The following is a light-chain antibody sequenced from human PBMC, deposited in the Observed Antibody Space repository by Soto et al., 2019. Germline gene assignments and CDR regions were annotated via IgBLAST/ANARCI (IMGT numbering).Light chain of an antibody. CDR1: QNIATY. Sequence: DIQMTQSPSSLSASVGDRVTITCRASQNIATYLNWYQQKPGKAPKLLIYAASSFQSGVPSGSSVSGSGKDFTLEISSLQPEDGAPSYCPHGYNAPLTFGGGTKLEI. J-gene: IGKJ4*01. CDR3: PHGYNAPLT. V-gene: IGKV1-39*01. CDR2: AAS.